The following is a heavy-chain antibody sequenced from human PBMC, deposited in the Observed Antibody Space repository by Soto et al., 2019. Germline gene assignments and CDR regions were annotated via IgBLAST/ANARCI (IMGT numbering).Heavy chain of an antibody. CDR1: GGSISSGGYY. D-gene: IGHD5-18*01. CDR2: IYYSGST. V-gene: IGHV4-31*03. CDR3: AGTSGTAMVYDYMDV. J-gene: IGHJ6*03. Sequence: QVQLQESGPGLVKPSQTLSLTCTVSGGSISSGGYYWSWIRQHPGKGLEWIGYIYYSGSTYYNPSLQIRATISVDTSKNQFALKLSSVTAADTAVYYCAGTSGTAMVYDYMDVWGKGTTVTVSS.